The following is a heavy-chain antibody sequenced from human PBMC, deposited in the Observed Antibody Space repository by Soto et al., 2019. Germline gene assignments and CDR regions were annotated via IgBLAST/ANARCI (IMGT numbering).Heavy chain of an antibody. CDR3: ARDLSYNFYDF. Sequence: QVQLEQSGAEMKKPGASVKISCKTSGDTFNNYYIHWVRQAPGQGLEWIGKIYPSGGSTNYAQKFRGRATLTRETSTTTVYMELSGLTSGDTGTYYCARDLSYNFYDFWGQGTQVTVSS. D-gene: IGHD3-3*01. CDR1: GDTFNNYY. V-gene: IGHV1-46*02. CDR2: IYPSGGST. J-gene: IGHJ4*02.